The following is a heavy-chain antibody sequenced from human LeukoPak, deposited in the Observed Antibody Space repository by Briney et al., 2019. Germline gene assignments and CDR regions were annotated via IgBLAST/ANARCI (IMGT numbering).Heavy chain of an antibody. CDR1: GGSFSAYY. J-gene: IGHJ6*03. V-gene: IGHV4-34*01. D-gene: IGHD6-19*01. CDR3: ARHPSSSGWPRPHYYYYYMDV. Sequence: SETLSLTCAVYGGSFSAYYRSWIRQPPGKGLEWIGEINHGGSTNYNSSLKSRVTISLDTSKNQFSLKLSSVTAADTAVYYCARHPSSSGWPRPHYYYYYMDVWGKGTTVTISS. CDR2: INHGGST.